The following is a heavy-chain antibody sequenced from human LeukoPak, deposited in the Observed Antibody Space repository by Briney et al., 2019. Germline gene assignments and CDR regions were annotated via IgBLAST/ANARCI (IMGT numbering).Heavy chain of an antibody. CDR2: ISSSSSYI. J-gene: IGHJ3*02. V-gene: IGHV3-21*01. Sequence: GGSLRLSCAASGFTFSSYSMNWVRQAPGKGLEWVSSISSSSSYIYYADSVKGRFTISRDNAKNSLYLQMNSLRAEDTAVYYCARDVSLWAFDIWGQGTMVTVSS. D-gene: IGHD2-21*01. CDR1: GFTFSSYS. CDR3: ARDVSLWAFDI.